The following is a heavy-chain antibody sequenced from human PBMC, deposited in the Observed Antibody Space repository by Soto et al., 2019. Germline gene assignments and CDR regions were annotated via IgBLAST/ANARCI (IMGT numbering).Heavy chain of an antibody. CDR3: ARGISAIVATIPYYFDY. V-gene: IGHV4-34*01. J-gene: IGHJ4*02. CDR1: GGSFSGYY. D-gene: IGHD2-2*02. Sequence: QVQLQQWGAGLLKPSETLSLTCAVYGGSFSGYYWSWIRQPPGKGLEWIGEINHSGSTNYNPSLKSRLTISVDTSKNQFSLKLSSVTAADTAVYYCARGISAIVATIPYYFDYWGQGTLVTVSS. CDR2: INHSGST.